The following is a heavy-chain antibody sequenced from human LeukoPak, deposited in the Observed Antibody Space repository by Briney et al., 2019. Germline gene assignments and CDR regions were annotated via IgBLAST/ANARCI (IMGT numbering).Heavy chain of an antibody. CDR2: ISAYNGNT. CDR1: GYTFTSYG. D-gene: IGHD3-22*01. V-gene: IGHV1-18*01. CDR3: ARMYYYDSSGYYGLDP. Sequence: ASVKVSCKASGYTFTSYGISWVRQAPGQGLEWMGWISAYNGNTNYAQKLQGRVTITTDTSTSTAYMELRSLRSDDTAVYYCARMYYYDSSGYYGLDPWGQGTLVTVSS. J-gene: IGHJ5*02.